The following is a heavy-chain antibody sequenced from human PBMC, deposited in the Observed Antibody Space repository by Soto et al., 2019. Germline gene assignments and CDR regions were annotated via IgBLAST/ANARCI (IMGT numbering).Heavy chain of an antibody. V-gene: IGHV4-39*07. Sequence: SLTCTVSGGSISSSSYYWGWIRQPPGKGLEWIGSIYYSGSTNYNPSLKSRVTISVDTSKNQFSLKLSSVTAADTAVYYCARDLAAAGRGLDPWGQGTLVTVSA. CDR3: ARDLAAAGRGLDP. D-gene: IGHD6-13*01. J-gene: IGHJ5*02. CDR1: GGSISSSSYY. CDR2: IYYSGST.